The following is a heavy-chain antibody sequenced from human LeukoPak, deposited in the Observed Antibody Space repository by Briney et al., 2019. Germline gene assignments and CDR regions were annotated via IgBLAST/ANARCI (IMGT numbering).Heavy chain of an antibody. CDR3: ARDLPGGATTGSDAFDI. Sequence: PSETLSLTCTVSGGSISSYYWSWLRQPAGKGLEWIGRIYTSGSTNYNPSLTSRVTMSVDTSENQFSLKLSSVTAADTAVYYCARDLPGGATTGSDAFDIWGQGTMVTVSS. V-gene: IGHV4-4*07. J-gene: IGHJ3*02. D-gene: IGHD1-26*01. CDR1: GGSISSYY. CDR2: IYTSGST.